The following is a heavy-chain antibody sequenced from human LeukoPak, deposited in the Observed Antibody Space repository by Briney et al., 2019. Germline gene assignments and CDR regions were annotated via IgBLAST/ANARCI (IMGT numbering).Heavy chain of an antibody. CDR2: ISVYNGNT. J-gene: IGHJ6*03. V-gene: IGHV1-18*01. Sequence: ASVKVSCKASGYTFTTYGISWVRQAPGQGLEWRGWISVYNGNTNYAQKFQGRVTMTTDTSTSTAYMELRSLRSDDTAVYYCARDGLPTFYYYMDVWGKGTTVTISS. CDR3: ARDGLPTFYYYMDV. CDR1: GYTFTTYG. D-gene: IGHD5-18*01.